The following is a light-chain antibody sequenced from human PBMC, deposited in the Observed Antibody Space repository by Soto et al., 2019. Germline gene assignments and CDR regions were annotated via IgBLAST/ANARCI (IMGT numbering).Light chain of an antibody. CDR2: GAS. CDR1: QSLRRSN. CDR3: QHYGSSLAIT. V-gene: IGKV3-20*01. Sequence: EIVLTQSPGTLSLSPGERATLSCRASQSLRRSNLAWYHQKPGQAPRLLIYGASSRATGIPDRFSGSGSGTDFILTITRLEPEDFAVYYCQHYGSSLAITFGQGTRLEIK. J-gene: IGKJ5*01.